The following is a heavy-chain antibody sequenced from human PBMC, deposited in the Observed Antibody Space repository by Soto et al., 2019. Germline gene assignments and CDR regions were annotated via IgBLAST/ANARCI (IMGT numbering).Heavy chain of an antibody. V-gene: IGHV1-8*01. CDR2: MNPNSGNT. J-gene: IGHJ6*03. CDR3: ASRGIAVAEEGMDV. D-gene: IGHD6-19*01. Sequence: QVQLVQSGAEVKKPGASVKVSCKASGYTFTSYDINWVRQATGQGLEWMGWMNPNSGNTGYAQKFQGRVTMTRNTSISTAYMELSSLRSEDTAVYYCASRGIAVAEEGMDVWGKGTTVTVSS. CDR1: GYTFTSYD.